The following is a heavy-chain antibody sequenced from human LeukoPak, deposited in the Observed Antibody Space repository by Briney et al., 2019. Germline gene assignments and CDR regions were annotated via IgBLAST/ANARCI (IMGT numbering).Heavy chain of an antibody. CDR3: ARDSNYYDSSPYYGTDY. CDR2: ISGSGGST. Sequence: GGSLRLSCAASRFTFNTYAMSWVRQAPGKGLEWVSAISGSGGSTYYADSVKGRFTISRDNAKNSLYLQMNSLRAEDTAVYYCARDSNYYDSSPYYGTDYWGQGTLVTVSS. J-gene: IGHJ4*02. V-gene: IGHV3-23*01. CDR1: RFTFNTYA. D-gene: IGHD3-22*01.